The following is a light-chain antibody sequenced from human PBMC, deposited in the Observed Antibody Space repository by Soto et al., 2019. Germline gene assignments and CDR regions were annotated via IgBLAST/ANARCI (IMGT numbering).Light chain of an antibody. V-gene: IGKV1-33*01. Sequence: ILKPQSPSSLSASVVDTVTITSHARHDITHYLNWYQQKPGKALKLLIYDASNLHPGVPSRFRGSGSGTEFSFNITRLQPEDVVTYYCQQCDDRPITFGQGTRLEI. J-gene: IGKJ5*01. CDR3: QQCDDRPIT. CDR2: DAS. CDR1: HDITHY.